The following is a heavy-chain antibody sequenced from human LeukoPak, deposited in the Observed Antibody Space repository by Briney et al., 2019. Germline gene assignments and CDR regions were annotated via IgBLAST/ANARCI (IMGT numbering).Heavy chain of an antibody. V-gene: IGHV3-11*01. CDR2: IGLTDTTI. D-gene: IGHD7-27*01. Sequence: GGSLRLSCAASGFTVSSNYMSWIRQVPGKGLEWVSYIGLTDTTIYYADSLKGRFAISRDNAKNSLYLHTHSLRAEDTAIYYCARLKLGYWYFDLWGRGTLLTVSS. CDR3: ARLKLGYWYFDL. CDR1: GFTVSSNY. J-gene: IGHJ2*01.